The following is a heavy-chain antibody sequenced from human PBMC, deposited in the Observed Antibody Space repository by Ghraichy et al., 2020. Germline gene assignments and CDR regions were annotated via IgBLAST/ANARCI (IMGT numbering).Heavy chain of an antibody. V-gene: IGHV3-53*01. CDR1: GFTVSSNY. CDR3: ARVRMGYFDY. J-gene: IGHJ4*02. CDR2: IYSGGST. D-gene: IGHD2-8*01. Sequence: SCAASGFTVSSNYMSWVRQAPGKGLEWVSVIYSGGSTYYADSVKGRFTISRDNSKNTLYLQMNSLRAEDTAVYYCARVRMGYFDYWGQGTLVTVSS.